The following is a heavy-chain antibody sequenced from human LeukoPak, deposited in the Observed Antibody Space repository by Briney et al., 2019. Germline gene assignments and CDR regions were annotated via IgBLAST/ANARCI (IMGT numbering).Heavy chain of an antibody. CDR3: ARWPTRYCSGGSCYRDY. J-gene: IGHJ4*02. V-gene: IGHV1-69*06. Sequence: ASVKVSCKASGGTFSSYAISWVRQAPGQGLEWMGGIIPIFGTANYAQKFQGRVAITADKSTSTVYMELSSLRSEDTAVYYCARWPTRYCSGGSCYRDYWGQGTLVTVSS. CDR1: GGTFSSYA. D-gene: IGHD2-15*01. CDR2: IIPIFGTA.